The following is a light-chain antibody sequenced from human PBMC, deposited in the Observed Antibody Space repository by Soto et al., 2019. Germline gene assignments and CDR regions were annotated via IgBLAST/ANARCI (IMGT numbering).Light chain of an antibody. J-gene: IGKJ1*01. CDR2: GAS. Sequence: ERVMTQSPGTLSVSPGERATLSRRASQSVSSILAWYQQKPGQPPRLLIYGASTRAIGIPTRFSGSGSGTEFTLTISSLQSEDFAVYYCQQYSSWPRTFGQGTKVDIK. CDR3: QQYSSWPRT. CDR1: QSVSSI. V-gene: IGKV3-15*01.